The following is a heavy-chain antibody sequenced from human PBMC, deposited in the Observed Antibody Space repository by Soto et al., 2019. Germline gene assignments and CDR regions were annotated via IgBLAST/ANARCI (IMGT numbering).Heavy chain of an antibody. CDR3: ARRGGGVVLAATTPFDY. Sequence: QVPLQESGPRLVRPSGTLSLTCNVSRGSITTANWWNWVRPPPGRGLEWIGEIYHSGSTNYNLSLKSRVTLSVDKSKNQFSLTLSSVTAADTAIYYCARRGGGVVLAATTPFDYWGQGILVTVSS. D-gene: IGHD2-15*01. CDR2: IYHSGST. CDR1: RGSITTANW. J-gene: IGHJ4*02. V-gene: IGHV4-4*02.